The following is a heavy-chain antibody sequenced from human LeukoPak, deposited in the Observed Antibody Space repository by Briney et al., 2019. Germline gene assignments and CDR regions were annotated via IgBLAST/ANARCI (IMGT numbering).Heavy chain of an antibody. V-gene: IGHV4-59*01. D-gene: IGHD6-19*01. CDR1: GGSISSYY. Sequence: PSETLSLTCTVSGGSISSYYWSWIRQLPGKGLEWIGYIYYSGSTNYNPSLKSRVTISVDTSKNQFSLKLSSVTAADTAVYYCARDRSSGWLSYFDYWGQGTLVTVSS. J-gene: IGHJ4*02. CDR2: IYYSGST. CDR3: ARDRSSGWLSYFDY.